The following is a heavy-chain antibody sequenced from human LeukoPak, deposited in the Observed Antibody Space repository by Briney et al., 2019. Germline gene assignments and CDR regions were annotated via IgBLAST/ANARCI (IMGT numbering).Heavy chain of an antibody. CDR2: INHSGST. V-gene: IGHV4-34*01. J-gene: IGHJ4*02. D-gene: IGHD6-6*01. CDR3: ARTYGEYSSSRGLFDY. CDR1: SGSFSGYY. Sequence: SETLSLTCAVYSGSFSGYYWSWIRQPPGKGLEWIGEINHSGSTNYNPSLKSRVTISVDTSKNQFSLKLSSVTAADTAVYYCARTYGEYSSSRGLFDYWGQGTLVTVSS.